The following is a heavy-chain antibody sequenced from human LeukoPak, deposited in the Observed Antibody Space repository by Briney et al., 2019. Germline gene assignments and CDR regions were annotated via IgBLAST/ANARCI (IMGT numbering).Heavy chain of an antibody. CDR2: IYTSGST. Sequence: SETLSLTCTVSGRSISSYYWSWIRQPAGKGLEWIGRIYTSGSTNYNPSLKSRVTMSVDTSKNQFSLKLSSVTAADTAVYYCARDFYDFGSGYYTEYYYYYMDVWGKGTTVTVSS. V-gene: IGHV4-4*07. CDR3: ARDFYDFGSGYYTEYYYYYMDV. D-gene: IGHD3-3*01. CDR1: GRSISSYY. J-gene: IGHJ6*03.